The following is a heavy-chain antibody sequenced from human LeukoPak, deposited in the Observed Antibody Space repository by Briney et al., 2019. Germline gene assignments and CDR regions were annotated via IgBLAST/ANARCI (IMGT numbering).Heavy chain of an antibody. CDR1: GFRFSDYW. CDR2: IKKDGSEK. Sequence: GSPRLSCAASGFRFSDYWISWVRKAPGKGLEWVANIKKDGSEKNYVDSVKGRFTISRDNAKNSLYLQMNSLRVEDTAVYYCARANYYYDSSGYSYWGQGTLVTVSS. CDR3: ARANYYYDSSGYSY. D-gene: IGHD3-22*01. J-gene: IGHJ4*02. V-gene: IGHV3-7*05.